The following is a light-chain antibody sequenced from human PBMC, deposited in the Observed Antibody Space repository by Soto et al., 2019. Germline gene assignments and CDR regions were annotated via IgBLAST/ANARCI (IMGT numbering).Light chain of an antibody. CDR2: EVS. CDR3: CSYAGSSSLYV. Sequence: QSALSQPASVSGSPGQSITISCTGTSSDVGSYNLVSWYQQHAGKAPKLMIYEVSKRPSGVSNRFSGSKSGNTASLTIFGLQAEDEADYYCCSYAGSSSLYVFGTGIKLTVL. J-gene: IGLJ1*01. V-gene: IGLV2-23*02. CDR1: SSDVGSYNL.